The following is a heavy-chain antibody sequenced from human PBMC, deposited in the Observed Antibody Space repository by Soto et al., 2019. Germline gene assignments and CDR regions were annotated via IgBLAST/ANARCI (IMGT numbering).Heavy chain of an antibody. CDR3: ARSGGYDSFDY. J-gene: IGHJ4*02. CDR2: ISHLEST. V-gene: IGHV4-30-2*06. Sequence: SETLSLTCTVSGASISYGGFSWSWIRQSPGKGLEWIGYISHLESTYFHPSFKSRLTMSIDRTRNQFSLKLSSVTAADMAVYYCARSGGYDSFDYWGQGVLVTVSS. CDR1: GASISYGGFS. D-gene: IGHD5-12*01.